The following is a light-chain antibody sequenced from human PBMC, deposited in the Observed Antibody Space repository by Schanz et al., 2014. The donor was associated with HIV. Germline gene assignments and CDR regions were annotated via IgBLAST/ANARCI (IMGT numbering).Light chain of an antibody. CDR3: QQYGSSPWT. J-gene: IGKJ1*01. CDR2: ATT. Sequence: ETVMAQSPATLSGLPGETVTLSCRASQSVSSSYLAWYQQKPGQAPRLLIYATTFRATGIPDRFSGSGSGTDFTLTISRLEPEDFAVYYCQQYGSSPWTFGQGTKVEIK. V-gene: IGKV3-20*01. CDR1: QSVSSSY.